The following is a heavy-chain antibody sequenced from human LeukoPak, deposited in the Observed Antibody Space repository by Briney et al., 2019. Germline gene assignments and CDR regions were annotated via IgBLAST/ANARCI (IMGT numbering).Heavy chain of an antibody. Sequence: SQTLSLTCAISGDSVSGKSVAWNWIRQSPSRGLEWLGRTFYRSKWSSEYATSMKGRITINPDTSKNQFSLQLISVTPEDTAVYYCARGDGPIHGRYYFDYWGQGTLITVSS. CDR1: GDSVSGKSVA. CDR3: ARGDGPIHGRYYFDY. V-gene: IGHV6-1*01. CDR2: TFYRSKWSS. J-gene: IGHJ4*02. D-gene: IGHD3-10*01.